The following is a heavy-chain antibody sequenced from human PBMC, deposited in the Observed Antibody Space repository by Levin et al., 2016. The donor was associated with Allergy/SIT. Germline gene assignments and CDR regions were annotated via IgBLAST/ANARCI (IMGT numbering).Heavy chain of an antibody. Sequence: WVRQAPGQGLEWMGRIIPILGIANYAQKFQGRVTITADKSTSTAYMELSSLRSEDTAVYYCAYYGSGSYSSYYFDYWGQGTLVTVSS. CDR3: AYYGSGSYSSYYFDY. D-gene: IGHD3-10*01. J-gene: IGHJ4*02. CDR2: IIPILGIA. V-gene: IGHV1-69*02.